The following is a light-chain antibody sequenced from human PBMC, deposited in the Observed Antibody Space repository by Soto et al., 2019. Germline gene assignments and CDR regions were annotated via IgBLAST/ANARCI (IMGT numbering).Light chain of an antibody. Sequence: IQLTQSPASLSASVGDRVTFTCRASQDIAIYLAWYQQKPGEAPNLLIHTASTLHGGVPSRFSGSGSGTEFTLTISSLQPDDFATYYCQQADTFPITFGQGTRLEIK. CDR2: TAS. CDR3: QQADTFPIT. CDR1: QDIAIY. J-gene: IGKJ5*01. V-gene: IGKV1-9*01.